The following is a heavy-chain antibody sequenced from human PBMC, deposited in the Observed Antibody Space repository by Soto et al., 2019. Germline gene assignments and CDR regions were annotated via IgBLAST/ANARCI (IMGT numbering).Heavy chain of an antibody. CDR3: TTGTYSNPNFDY. J-gene: IGHJ4*02. D-gene: IGHD4-4*01. CDR2: LKTKTDGGTT. V-gene: IGHV3-15*07. CDR1: GFTFTNAW. Sequence: EVQLVESGGGLVKPGASLRLSCAASGFTFTNAWMSWVRQAPGKGLEWVGRLKTKTDGGTTDYAAPVKGRFTISRDDSKNTLYLQMNSLQTEDTAVYYCTTGTYSNPNFDYWGQGTLVTVSS.